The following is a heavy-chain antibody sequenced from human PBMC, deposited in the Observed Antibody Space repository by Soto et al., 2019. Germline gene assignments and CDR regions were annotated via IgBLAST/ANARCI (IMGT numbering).Heavy chain of an antibody. V-gene: IGHV1-46*01. CDR3: ARDKVYGDNSSGF. CDR2: INPNTGGT. CDR1: GYIFSNFY. J-gene: IGHJ4*02. D-gene: IGHD4-17*01. Sequence: QVSLVQSGAEVKKPGASVNVSCKAFGYIFSNFYIHWVRQAPGQGLEWMGIINPNTGGTSYPQKFQGRGTLTRDTATSTVHMEMSSLTSEDTAVYYCARDKVYGDNSSGFWCQGTMVTVSS.